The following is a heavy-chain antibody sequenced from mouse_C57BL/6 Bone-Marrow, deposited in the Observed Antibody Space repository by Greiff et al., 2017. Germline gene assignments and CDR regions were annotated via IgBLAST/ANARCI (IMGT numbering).Heavy chain of an antibody. Sequence: VKLVESGAELVKPGASVKISCKASGYAFSSYWMNWVKQRPGKGLEWIGQIYPGDGDTNYNGKFKGKATLTADKSSSTAYMQLSSLTSEDSAVYFCARPTVVDWYFDVWGTGTTVTVSS. CDR2: IYPGDGDT. J-gene: IGHJ1*03. CDR1: GYAFSSYW. D-gene: IGHD1-1*01. CDR3: ARPTVVDWYFDV. V-gene: IGHV1-80*01.